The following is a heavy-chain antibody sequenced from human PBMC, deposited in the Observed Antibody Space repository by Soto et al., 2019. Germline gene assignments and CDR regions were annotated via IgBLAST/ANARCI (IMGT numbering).Heavy chain of an antibody. J-gene: IGHJ4*02. CDR3: ARDVAARGFDY. CDR1: GFTFSSYA. V-gene: IGHV3-30-3*01. Sequence: GGSLRFSCAASGFTFSSYAMLWVRQAPGKGLEWVAVISYDGSNKYYADSVKGRFTISRDNSKNTLYLQMNSLRAEDTAVYYCARDVAARGFDYWGQGTLVTVSS. D-gene: IGHD6-6*01. CDR2: ISYDGSNK.